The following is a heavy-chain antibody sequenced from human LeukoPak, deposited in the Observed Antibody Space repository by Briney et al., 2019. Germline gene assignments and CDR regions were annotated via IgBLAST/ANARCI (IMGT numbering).Heavy chain of an antibody. V-gene: IGHV3-30*03. CDR2: ISYDGSNK. J-gene: IGHJ4*02. CDR3: ARDPRYYYDSSGYDFYFDY. Sequence: GGSLRLSCAASGFTFSSYGMHWVRQAPGKGLEWVAVISYDGSNKYYADSVKGRFTISRDNSKNTLYLQMNSLRAEDTAVYYCARDPRYYYDSSGYDFYFDYWGQGTLVTVSS. D-gene: IGHD3-22*01. CDR1: GFTFSSYG.